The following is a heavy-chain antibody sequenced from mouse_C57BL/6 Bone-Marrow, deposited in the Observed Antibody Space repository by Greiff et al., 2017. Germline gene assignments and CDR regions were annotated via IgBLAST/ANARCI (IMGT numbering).Heavy chain of an antibody. D-gene: IGHD1-2*01. CDR2: INPNNGGT. CDR3: ARKGKLRRGGYAMDY. Sequence: VQLQQSGPELVKPGASVKIPCKASGYTFTDYNMDWVKQSHGKSLEWIGDINPNNGGTIYNQKFKGKATLTVDKSSSTAYMELRSLTSEDTAVYYCARKGKLRRGGYAMDYWGQGTSVTVSS. J-gene: IGHJ4*01. V-gene: IGHV1-18*01. CDR1: GYTFTDYN.